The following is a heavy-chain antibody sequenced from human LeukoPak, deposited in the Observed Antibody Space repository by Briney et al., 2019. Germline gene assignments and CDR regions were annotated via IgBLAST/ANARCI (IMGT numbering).Heavy chain of an antibody. V-gene: IGHV6-1*01. D-gene: IGHD1-14*01. CDR3: ARWGHTTDYYYYYYMDV. Sequence: QPLTLTCAISGDSVSSNSAAWNWIRQSPSRGLEWLGRTYFRSKWYNAYAVSVKSRITINPDTSKNQFSLQLNSVTPEDTAVYYCARWGHTTDYYYYYYMDVWGKGTAVTVSS. CDR2: TYFRSKWYN. CDR1: GDSVSSNSAA. J-gene: IGHJ6*03.